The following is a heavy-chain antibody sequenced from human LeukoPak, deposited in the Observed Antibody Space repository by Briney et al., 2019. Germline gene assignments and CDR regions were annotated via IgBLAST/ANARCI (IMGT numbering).Heavy chain of an antibody. D-gene: IGHD1-26*01. V-gene: IGHV3-21*01. CDR3: ARGTSNSGTYYNWFDP. J-gene: IGHJ5*02. CDR2: ISTSSIYI. Sequence: GGSLRLSCAASGFTFSSYSMHWVRQAPGKGLEWVSSISTSSIYIYYADSVKGRFTISRDNAKNSLYLQMNSLRGEDTAVYYCARGTSNSGTYYNWFDPWGQGTLVSVSS. CDR1: GFTFSSYS.